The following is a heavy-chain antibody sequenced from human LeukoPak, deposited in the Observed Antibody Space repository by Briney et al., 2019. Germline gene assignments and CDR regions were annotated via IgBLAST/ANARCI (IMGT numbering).Heavy chain of an antibody. J-gene: IGHJ4*02. Sequence: ASVKVSCKASGYTFTSYGISWVRQAPGQGLEWMGWISAYNGNTNYAQKLQGRVTMTTDTSTSTAYTELRSLRSDDTAVYYCARDLVSREVRGVIIIPWFDYWGQGTLVTVSS. CDR3: ARDLVSREVRGVIIIPWFDY. CDR1: GYTFTSYG. D-gene: IGHD3-10*01. CDR2: ISAYNGNT. V-gene: IGHV1-18*01.